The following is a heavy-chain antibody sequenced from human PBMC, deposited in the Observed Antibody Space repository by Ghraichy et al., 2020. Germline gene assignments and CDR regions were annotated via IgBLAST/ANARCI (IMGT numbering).Heavy chain of an antibody. CDR3: ARGWILSTYYYGMDV. V-gene: IGHV4-59*12. D-gene: IGHD1-1*01. Sequence: SETLSLTCTVSGGAIAHYFWSWIRQAPGKGLEWIGYIYYSGTTEYNPSLKSRVTISIDTSNTQFSLEVSSLTAADTAVYYCARGWILSTYYYGMDVWGQGTTVTVSS. J-gene: IGHJ6*02. CDR1: GGAIAHYF. CDR2: IYYSGTT.